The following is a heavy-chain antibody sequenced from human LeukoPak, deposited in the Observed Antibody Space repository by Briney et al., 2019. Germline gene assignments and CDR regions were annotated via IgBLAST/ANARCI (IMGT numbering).Heavy chain of an antibody. V-gene: IGHV1-3*01. Sequence: ASVKVSCKASGYTFTSYAMHWVRQAPGQRLEWMGWINAGNGNTKYSQKFQGRVTITRDTSASTAYMELSSLRSEDTAVYYCARDARPYSSSWPTGYWGQGTLVTVSS. J-gene: IGHJ4*02. CDR2: INAGNGNT. CDR1: GYTFTSYA. D-gene: IGHD6-13*01. CDR3: ARDARPYSSSWPTGY.